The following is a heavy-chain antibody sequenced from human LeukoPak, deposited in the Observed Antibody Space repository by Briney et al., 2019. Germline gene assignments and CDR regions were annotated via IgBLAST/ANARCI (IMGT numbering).Heavy chain of an antibody. V-gene: IGHV1-2*02. D-gene: IGHD6-19*01. J-gene: IGHJ3*02. CDR1: GYPFTGYY. CDR3: ARAKYNSGWYRAFDI. Sequence: ASVKVSCKVSGYPFTGYYMHWVRQAPGQGLEWMGWINPNNGGTKCSQKFQGRVTMTEDTSTDTAYMELSSLRFEDTAVYYCARAKYNSGWYRAFDIWGQGTMVTVPS. CDR2: INPNNGGT.